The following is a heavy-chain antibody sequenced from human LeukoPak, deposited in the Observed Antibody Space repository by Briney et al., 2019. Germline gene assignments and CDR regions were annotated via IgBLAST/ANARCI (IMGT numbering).Heavy chain of an antibody. CDR3: ARASYYYDSSGYYLCDY. CDR1: GYTFTGYY. D-gene: IGHD3-22*01. Sequence: ASVKVSCKASGYTFTGYYMHWVRQAPGQGLEWMGWINPNSGGTNYAQKFQGRVTMTRDTSISTAYMELSRLRSDDTAVYYCARASYYYDSSGYYLCDYWGQGTLVTVSS. V-gene: IGHV1-2*02. J-gene: IGHJ4*02. CDR2: INPNSGGT.